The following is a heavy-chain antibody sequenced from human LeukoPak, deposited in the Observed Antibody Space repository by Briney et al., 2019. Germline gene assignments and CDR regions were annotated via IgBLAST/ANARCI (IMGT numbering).Heavy chain of an antibody. V-gene: IGHV3-23*01. CDR2: ISGSGGST. D-gene: IGHD3-22*01. CDR1: GFTFSSYA. J-gene: IGHJ4*02. CDR3: AKGGHGRREHSGYSRSASTD. Sequence: GGSLRLSCAASGFTFSSYAMSWVRQAPGKGLEWVSAISGSGGSTYYADSVKGRFTISRDNSKNTLCLQMNSLRAEDTAVYYCAKGGHGRREHSGYSRSASTDWGQGTLVTVSS.